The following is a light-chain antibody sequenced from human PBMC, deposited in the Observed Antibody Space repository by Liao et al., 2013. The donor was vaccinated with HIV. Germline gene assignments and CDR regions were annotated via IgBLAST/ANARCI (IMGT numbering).Light chain of an antibody. CDR1: NIGSRG. CDR2: YER. J-gene: IGLJ2*01. CDR3: QAWDSGTVV. Sequence: YVLTQPPSVSVAPGQTAVITCGGNNIGSRGVHWYQQRPGQAPVLVIYYERNRPSGIPERFSGTNSADTATLTIRRVEAGDEADYYCQAWDSGTVVFGGGTKLTVL. V-gene: IGLV3-21*01.